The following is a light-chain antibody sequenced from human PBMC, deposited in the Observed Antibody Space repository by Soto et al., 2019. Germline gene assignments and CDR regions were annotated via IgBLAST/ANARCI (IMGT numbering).Light chain of an antibody. J-gene: IGKJ2*01. Sequence: DVLMSRSPLLLLGSLGESAFISCWSCHSLVCCDGSIFLSWYHQRPPQSPSRLIYRASNRDTGVPDRFSGNCPGTSFTLKISRVEAEDVGVYYYMQAKFWPPVTFTHRTK. CDR3: MQAKFWPPVT. V-gene: IGKV2-30*01. CDR2: RAS. CDR1: HSLVCCDGSIF.